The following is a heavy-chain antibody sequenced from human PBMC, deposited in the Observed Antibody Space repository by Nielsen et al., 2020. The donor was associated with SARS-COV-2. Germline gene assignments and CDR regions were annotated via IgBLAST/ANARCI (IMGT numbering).Heavy chain of an antibody. J-gene: IGHJ6*02. CDR1: GFTFSSYS. CDR3: AKGVRTKMATYYYGMDV. D-gene: IGHD5-24*01. V-gene: IGHV3-48*01. CDR2: ISSSSSTI. Sequence: GGSLRLSCAASGFTFSSYSMNWVRQAPGKGLEWVSYISSSSSTIYYADSVKGRFTISRDNAKNSLYLQMNSLRAEDTAVYYCAKGVRTKMATYYYGMDVWGQGTTVTVSS.